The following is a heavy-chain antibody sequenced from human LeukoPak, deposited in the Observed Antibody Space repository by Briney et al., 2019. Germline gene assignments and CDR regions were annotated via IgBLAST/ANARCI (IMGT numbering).Heavy chain of an antibody. CDR3: TRDLMDYDVSTGLHHYYMDV. D-gene: IGHD3-9*01. V-gene: IGHV3-30*03. Sequence: GTSLKLSCAASGFTFFTYSMHWVRQALGKGLGWLAVSSFDENNKYYADSVRGRFTISRDNSKNTVYLQMNTLRVEDTAVYYCTRDLMDYDVSTGLHHYYMDVWGQGTTVTVSS. CDR1: GFTFFTYS. CDR2: SSFDENNK. J-gene: IGHJ6*02.